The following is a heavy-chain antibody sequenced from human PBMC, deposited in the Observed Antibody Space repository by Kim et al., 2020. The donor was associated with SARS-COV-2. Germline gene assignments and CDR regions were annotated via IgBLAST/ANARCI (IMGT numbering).Heavy chain of an antibody. CDR2: MNPNSGNT. CDR3: ARVGRVGGYSGYDYVVYYYYYYGMDV. D-gene: IGHD5-12*01. J-gene: IGHJ6*02. V-gene: IGHV1-8*01. Sequence: ASVKVSCKASGYTFTSYDINWVRQATGQGLEWMGWMNPNSGNTGYAQKFQGRVTMTRNTSISTAYMELSSLRSEDTAVYYCARVGRVGGYSGYDYVVYYYYYYGMDVWGQGTTVTVSS. CDR1: GYTFTSYD.